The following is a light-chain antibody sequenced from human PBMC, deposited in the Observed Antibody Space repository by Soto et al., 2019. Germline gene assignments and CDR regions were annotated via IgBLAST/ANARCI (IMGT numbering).Light chain of an antibody. J-gene: IGKJ1*01. CDR1: QSVLYSSNNKNY. V-gene: IGKV4-1*01. Sequence: DIVMTQSPDSLAVSLGERATINCKSSQSVLYSSNNKNYLAWYQRKPGQPPKLLLYWASTRESGVPDRFSGSGSGTNFTLTISSLQAEDVAVYYCQQYYDTPWTFGQGTKVEIK. CDR3: QQYYDTPWT. CDR2: WAS.